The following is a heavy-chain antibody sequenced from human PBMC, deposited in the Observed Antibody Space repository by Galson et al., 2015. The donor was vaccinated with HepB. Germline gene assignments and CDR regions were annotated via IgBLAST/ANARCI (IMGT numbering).Heavy chain of an antibody. CDR3: ARPWGSSATRDAFDI. V-gene: IGHV1-69*13. Sequence: SVKVSCKASGGTFSSYAISWVRQAPGQGLEWMGGIIPIFGTANYAQKFQGRVTITADESTSTAYMELSSLRSEDTAVYYCARPWGSSATRDAFDIWGQGTMVTVSS. CDR2: IIPIFGTA. D-gene: IGHD2-2*01. J-gene: IGHJ3*02. CDR1: GGTFSSYA.